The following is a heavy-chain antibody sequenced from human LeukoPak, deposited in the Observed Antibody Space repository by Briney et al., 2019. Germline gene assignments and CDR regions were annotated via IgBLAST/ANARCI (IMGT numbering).Heavy chain of an antibody. CDR3: ARARKGSPPAAVSY. D-gene: IGHD6-13*01. CDR2: ISAYNGNT. CDR1: GYTFTSYG. J-gene: IGHJ4*02. V-gene: IGHV1-18*01. Sequence: GASVKVSCKASGYTFTSYGISWVRQAPGQGLEWMGWISAYNGNTNYAQKLQGRVTMTTDTSTSTAYMELRSPRSDDTAVYYCARARKGSPPAAVSYWGQGTLVTVSS.